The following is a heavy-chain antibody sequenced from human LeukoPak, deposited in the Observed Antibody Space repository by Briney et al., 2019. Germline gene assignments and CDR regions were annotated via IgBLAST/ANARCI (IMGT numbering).Heavy chain of an antibody. CDR3: AREGAAAGRYFDY. Sequence: GASVKVSCKASGYTFTSYDINWVRQATEQGLEWMGWMNPNTGNTGYAQKFQGRVTITRNTSISTAYMELSSLRSEDTAVYYCAREGAAAGRYFDYWGQGTLVTVSS. CDR2: MNPNTGNT. J-gene: IGHJ4*02. V-gene: IGHV1-8*03. CDR1: GYTFTSYD. D-gene: IGHD6-13*01.